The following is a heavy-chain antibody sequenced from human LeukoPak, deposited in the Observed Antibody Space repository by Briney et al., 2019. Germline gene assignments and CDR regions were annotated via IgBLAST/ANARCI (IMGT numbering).Heavy chain of an antibody. V-gene: IGHV1-18*01. Sequence: EASVKVSCKASGYTFTSYGISWVRQAPGQGLEWMGWFSAYNGNTNYAQKLQGRVTMTTDTSTSTAYMELRSLRSDDTAVYYCASARGSYNWNYHWFDPWGQGTLVTVSS. J-gene: IGHJ5*02. D-gene: IGHD1-7*01. CDR1: GYTFTSYG. CDR3: ASARGSYNWNYHWFDP. CDR2: FSAYNGNT.